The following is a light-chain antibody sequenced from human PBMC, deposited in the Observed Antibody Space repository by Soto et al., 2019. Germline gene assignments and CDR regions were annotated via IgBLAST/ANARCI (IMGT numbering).Light chain of an antibody. V-gene: IGLV6-57*03. J-gene: IGLJ3*02. CDR1: GGSIASNY. CDR2: EDN. CDR3: QSYDSSSQV. Sequence: NFMLTQPHSVSESPGKTVTISCTRSGGSIASNYVQWYQQRPGSAPTTVIYEDNQRPSGVPDRFSGSIDSSSNSASLTISGLKTEDEADYYCQSYDSSSQVFGGGTKVTVL.